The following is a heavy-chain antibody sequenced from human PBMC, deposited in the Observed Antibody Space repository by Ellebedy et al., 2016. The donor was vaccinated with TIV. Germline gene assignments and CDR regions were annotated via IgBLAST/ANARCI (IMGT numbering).Heavy chain of an antibody. J-gene: IGHJ3*02. CDR3: AKEGYSSGWYGGAFEI. Sequence: DSVKGRLTISRDNSMNALYLQMDSLRAEDTAVYYCAKEGYSSGWYGGAFEIWGQGTKVTVSS. D-gene: IGHD6-19*01. V-gene: IGHV3-23*01.